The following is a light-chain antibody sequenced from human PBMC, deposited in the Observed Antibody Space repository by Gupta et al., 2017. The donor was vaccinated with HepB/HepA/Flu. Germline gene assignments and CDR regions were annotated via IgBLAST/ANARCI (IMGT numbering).Light chain of an antibody. J-gene: IGKJ4*01. Sequence: EIVLTQYPGTLSLSPGERATLSCRASQSVSSNYLAWYQQKPGQAPRLLVYGASSRATGIPDRFSGSGSGTDFSLTISGLEPEDFAVYYCQQYGSPPPLTFGGGTKVEIK. CDR1: QSVSSNY. V-gene: IGKV3-20*01. CDR3: QQYGSPPPLT. CDR2: GAS.